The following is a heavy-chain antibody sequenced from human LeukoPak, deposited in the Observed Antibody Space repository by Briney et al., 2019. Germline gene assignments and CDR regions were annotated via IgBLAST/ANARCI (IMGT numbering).Heavy chain of an antibody. Sequence: GRSLRLSCAASGFTFSNYAIHWVRQAPGKGLEWVAVISYDGSNKYYADSVKGRFTISRDNSKNTLYLQMNSLRAEDTAVYYCAKDEVSTWIQLGDVWGKGTTVTISS. D-gene: IGHD5-18*01. V-gene: IGHV3-30*04. CDR2: ISYDGSNK. CDR3: AKDEVSTWIQLGDV. CDR1: GFTFSNYA. J-gene: IGHJ6*04.